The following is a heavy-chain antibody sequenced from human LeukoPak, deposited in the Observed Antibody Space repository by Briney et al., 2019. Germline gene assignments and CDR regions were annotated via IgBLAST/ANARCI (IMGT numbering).Heavy chain of an antibody. CDR1: GDSIRSFY. D-gene: IGHD5-24*01. CDR3: ARGLWPQPGLVPFDY. CDR2: IHIGGRT. V-gene: IGHV4-59*01. Sequence: SETLSLICSVSGDSIRSFYWNWIRQSPEKGLEWIGNIHIGGRTEYNPSLRSRVAIVGDTSKNQLSLKLTSVTTADTAVYYCARGLWPQPGLVPFDYWGQGRLATVSS. J-gene: IGHJ4*02.